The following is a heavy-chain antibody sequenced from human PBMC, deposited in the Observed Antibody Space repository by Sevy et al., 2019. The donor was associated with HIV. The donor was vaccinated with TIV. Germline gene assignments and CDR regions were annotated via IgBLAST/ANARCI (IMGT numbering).Heavy chain of an antibody. CDR2: IYYSGST. Sequence: SETLSITCTVSGGSISSGGYYWSWIRQHPGKGLEWIGYIYYSGSTYYNPSLKSRVTISVDTSKNQFSLKLSSVTAADTAVYYCARAPTPYYDFWSGYLPFDYYYGIDVWGQGTTVTVSS. V-gene: IGHV4-31*03. CDR1: GGSISSGGYY. J-gene: IGHJ6*02. CDR3: ARAPTPYYDFWSGYLPFDYYYGIDV. D-gene: IGHD3-3*01.